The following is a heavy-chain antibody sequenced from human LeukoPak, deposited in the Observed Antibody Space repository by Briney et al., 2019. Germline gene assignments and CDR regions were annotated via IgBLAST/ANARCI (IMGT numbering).Heavy chain of an antibody. J-gene: IGHJ4*02. D-gene: IGHD3-22*01. CDR3: ARDERYYDSSGYFLGY. V-gene: IGHV4-30-4*08. CDR1: GGSISSGDYY. Sequence: PSETLSLTCTVSGGSISSGDYYWSWIRQPPGKGLEWIGYIYYSGSTYYNLSLKSRVTISVDTSKNQFSLKLSSVTAADTAVYYCARDERYYDSSGYFLGYWGQGTLVTVSS. CDR2: IYYSGST.